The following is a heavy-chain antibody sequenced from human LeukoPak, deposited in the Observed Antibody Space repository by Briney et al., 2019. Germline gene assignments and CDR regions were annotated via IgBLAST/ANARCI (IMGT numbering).Heavy chain of an antibody. CDR3: ARRDSGSNAFDY. Sequence: GGSLRLSCAASGFTFSSYAMSWVRQAPGKGLEWVSAISGSGGSTYYADSVKGRLTISRDNSKNTLYLQMNSLRAEDTAVYYCARRDSGSNAFDYWGQGTLVTVSS. CDR2: ISGSGGST. D-gene: IGHD3-10*01. CDR1: GFTFSSYA. V-gene: IGHV3-23*01. J-gene: IGHJ4*02.